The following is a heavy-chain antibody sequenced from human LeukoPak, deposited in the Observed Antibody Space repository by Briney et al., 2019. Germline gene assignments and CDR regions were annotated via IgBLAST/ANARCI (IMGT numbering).Heavy chain of an antibody. CDR3: ARHRLNSSGYYYTAFDI. D-gene: IGHD3-22*01. J-gene: IGHJ3*02. V-gene: IGHV4-39*01. Sequence: PSETLSLTCTVSGGSISSSSYYWDWIRQPPGKGLEWIGSIYYSGSTYYNPSLKSRVTISVDTSKNQFSLKLSSAPAADTAVYYCARHRLNSSGYYYTAFDIWGQGTMVTVSS. CDR2: IYYSGST. CDR1: GGSISSSSYY.